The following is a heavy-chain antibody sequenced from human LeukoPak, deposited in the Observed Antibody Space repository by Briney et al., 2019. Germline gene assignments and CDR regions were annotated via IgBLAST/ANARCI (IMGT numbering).Heavy chain of an antibody. Sequence: GGSLRLSCAASGFTFSSHWMHWVRQAPGKGLVWVSRINSDESTTNYADSVKGRFTISRDNAKNTLYLQMNSLRAEDTAVYYCARGRYSSSSGDHDAFDTWGQGTMVTVSS. J-gene: IGHJ3*02. CDR3: ARGRYSSSSGDHDAFDT. D-gene: IGHD6-6*01. CDR1: GFTFSSHW. V-gene: IGHV3-74*01. CDR2: INSDESTT.